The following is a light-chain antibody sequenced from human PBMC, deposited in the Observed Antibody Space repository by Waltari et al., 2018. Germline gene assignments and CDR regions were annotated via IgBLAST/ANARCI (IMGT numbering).Light chain of an antibody. J-gene: IGLJ2*01. CDR3: CSYAGSYPYVV. V-gene: IGLV2-11*01. Sequence: QSALSQPHSVSGPPGLSVTVSCTGTITDVGASNYVSWYQRHPGKAPKLIIYDVTQRPSGVPDRFSGSKSGNTASLTISGLQADDEADYYCCSYAGSYPYVVFGGGTKLTVL. CDR2: DVT. CDR1: ITDVGASNY.